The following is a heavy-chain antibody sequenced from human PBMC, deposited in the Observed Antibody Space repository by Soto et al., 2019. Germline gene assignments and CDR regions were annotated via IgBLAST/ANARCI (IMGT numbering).Heavy chain of an antibody. CDR1: GFIFSSYS. J-gene: IGHJ4*02. D-gene: IGHD3-22*01. CDR3: ARGSYDRIGYYFDY. CDR2: ISSSSSYI. V-gene: IGHV3-21*01. Sequence: GGSLRLSCADSGFIFSSYSMNWVRQAPGKGLEWVSSISSSSSYIYYADSVKGRFTISRDNAKNSVYLQMNSLRAEDTAVYYCARGSYDRIGYYFDYWGQGISVTVSS.